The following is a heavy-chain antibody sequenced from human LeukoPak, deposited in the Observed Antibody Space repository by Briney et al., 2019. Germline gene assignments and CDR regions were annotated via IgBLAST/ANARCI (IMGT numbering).Heavy chain of an antibody. CDR3: TKRSGFGDFDY. D-gene: IGHD3-3*01. V-gene: IGHV3-23*01. CDR2: ISGSGSST. J-gene: IGHJ4*02. CDR1: GFTFTKYP. Sequence: GGSLRLSCAASGFTFTKYPMTWVRQGPGRGLEWVSGISGSGSSTYYADSVKGRFTISRDNSKNTLYLQMNSLRADDTAIYYCTKRSGFGDFDYWGQGTLVTVSS.